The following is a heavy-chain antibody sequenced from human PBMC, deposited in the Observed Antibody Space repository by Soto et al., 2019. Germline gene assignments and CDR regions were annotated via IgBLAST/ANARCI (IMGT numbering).Heavy chain of an antibody. V-gene: IGHV1-3*01. CDR1: GFTFTSYA. CDR3: ARASLRGYSSSSYFDY. J-gene: IGHJ4*02. Sequence: GASVKVSCKASGFTFTSYAMHSVRQAPGQRLEWMGWIIADNGNTKYSQKFQGRVTITRDTSASTAYMELSSLRSEDTAVYYCARASLRGYSSSSYFDYWGQGTLVTVSS. CDR2: IIADNGNT. D-gene: IGHD6-6*01.